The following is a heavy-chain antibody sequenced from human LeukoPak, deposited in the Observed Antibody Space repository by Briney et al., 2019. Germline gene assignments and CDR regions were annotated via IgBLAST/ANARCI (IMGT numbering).Heavy chain of an antibody. CDR2: INTCGSA. D-gene: IGHD5-18*01. CDR3: ARDGPSCGLL. V-gene: IGHV4-4*07. J-gene: IGHJ4*02. Sequence: TSAILAPSCTIPGGFICYSFSSLVRPPAREGLGMGRIINTCGSANYNPSLKSRVTMSLDTSKNPYSLTLISVTAADTAVYYCARDGPSCGLLWGQGALVTVSS. CDR1: GGFICYSF.